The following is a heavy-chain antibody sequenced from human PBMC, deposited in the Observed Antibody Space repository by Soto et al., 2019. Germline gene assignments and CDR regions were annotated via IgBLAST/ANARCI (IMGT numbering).Heavy chain of an antibody. CDR1: GFTFSNAW. D-gene: IGHD2-15*01. CDR2: IKSKTDGGTT. CDR3: TKWHRSHDYFDY. V-gene: IGHV3-15*01. J-gene: IGHJ4*02. Sequence: PGGSLRLSCAASGFTFSNAWMSWVRQAPGKGLEWVGRIKSKTDGGTTDYAAPVKGRFTISRDDSKNTLYLQMDSLKTEDTAVYYCTKWHRSHDYFDYWGQGTLVTVYS.